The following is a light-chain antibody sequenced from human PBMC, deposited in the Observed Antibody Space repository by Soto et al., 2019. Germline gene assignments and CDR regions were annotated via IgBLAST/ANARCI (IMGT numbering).Light chain of an antibody. CDR2: DAS. CDR1: QSISRW. J-gene: IGKJ2*01. Sequence: DIQMTQSPSTLSASVGDRVTITCRARQSISRWLAWYQKKPGKAPKLLIFDASSLDSGVPSRFSGSGSGTEFTLTISSLQPDDFATYYCQQYNSYSGYTFGQGTNLEIK. V-gene: IGKV1-5*01. CDR3: QQYNSYSGYT.